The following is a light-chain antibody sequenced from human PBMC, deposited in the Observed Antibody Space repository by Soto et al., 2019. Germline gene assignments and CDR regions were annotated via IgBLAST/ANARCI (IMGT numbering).Light chain of an antibody. Sequence: QPVLTQPPSASGSPGQSVTISCTGTSSDVGAYNHVSWYQQHPGKAPKVMIYEVNKRPSGVPDRFSGSKSGNTASLTVSGLQAEDEADYYCTSYAGSNNLVFGGGTKVTVL. V-gene: IGLV2-8*01. CDR3: TSYAGSNNLV. CDR1: SSDVGAYNH. J-gene: IGLJ2*01. CDR2: EVN.